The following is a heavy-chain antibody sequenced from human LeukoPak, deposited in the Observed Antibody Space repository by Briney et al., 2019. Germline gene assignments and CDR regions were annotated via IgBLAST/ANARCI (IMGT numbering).Heavy chain of an antibody. V-gene: IGHV3-23*01. J-gene: IGHJ4*02. D-gene: IGHD6-13*01. CDR3: AISLRYSSSWGLFDY. CDR1: GFTFSSYA. CDR2: ISGSGGST. Sequence: PGGSLRLSCAASGFTFSSYAMSWVRQAPGKGLEWVSAISGSGGSTYYADSVKGRFTISRDNSKNTLYLQMNSLRAEDTAVYYCAISLRYSSSWGLFDYWGQGTLVIVSS.